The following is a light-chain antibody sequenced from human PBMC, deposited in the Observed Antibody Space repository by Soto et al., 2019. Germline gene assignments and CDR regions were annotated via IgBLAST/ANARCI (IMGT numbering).Light chain of an antibody. Sequence: DIVMTQSPDSLAVSLGERATINCKSSQSVLYSSNNKNYLAWYQQKPGQTPNLLIYWASTRESGVPDRFSGSRSGTDFSLTISSLQAEDVAVYYCHQYYSTPHTFGQGTRLEIK. J-gene: IGKJ2*01. CDR2: WAS. V-gene: IGKV4-1*01. CDR3: HQYYSTPHT. CDR1: QSVLYSSNNKNY.